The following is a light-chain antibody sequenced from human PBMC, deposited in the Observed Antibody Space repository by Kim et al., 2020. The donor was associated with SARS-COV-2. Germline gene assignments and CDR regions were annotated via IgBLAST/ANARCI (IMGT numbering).Light chain of an antibody. J-gene: IGLJ2*01. V-gene: IGLV3-19*01. CDR3: NSRDSNDNVL. Sequence: SSELTQDPAVSVALGQTVRITCQGDSLRSYYATRYQQKPGQAPIVVIYGKNNRPSGIPDRFSGSSSGNTASLTITGTQAGDEADYYCNSRDSNDNVLFGG. CDR2: GKN. CDR1: SLRSYY.